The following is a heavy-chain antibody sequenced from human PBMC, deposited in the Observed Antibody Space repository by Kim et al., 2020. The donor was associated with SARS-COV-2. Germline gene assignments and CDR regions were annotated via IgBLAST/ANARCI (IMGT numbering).Heavy chain of an antibody. J-gene: IGHJ6*02. Sequence: YSQKFQGRVTITRDTSASTAYMELSSLRSEDTAVYYCARDLFDYYYGMDVWGQGTTVTVSS. D-gene: IGHD3-10*02. V-gene: IGHV1-3*01. CDR3: ARDLFDYYYGMDV.